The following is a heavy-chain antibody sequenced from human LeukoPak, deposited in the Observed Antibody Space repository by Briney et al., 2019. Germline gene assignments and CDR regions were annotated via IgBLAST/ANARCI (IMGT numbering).Heavy chain of an antibody. D-gene: IGHD5-18*01. J-gene: IGHJ4*02. CDR1: GGSFSGYY. Sequence: SETLSLTCTVYGGSFSGYYWSWIRQPPGKGLEWIGEINHSGSTNYNPSLKSRVTISADTSKNQFSLKLSSVTAADTAVYYCARRRGYSYGYGRWGQGTLVTVSS. V-gene: IGHV4-34*01. CDR2: INHSGST. CDR3: ARRRGYSYGYGR.